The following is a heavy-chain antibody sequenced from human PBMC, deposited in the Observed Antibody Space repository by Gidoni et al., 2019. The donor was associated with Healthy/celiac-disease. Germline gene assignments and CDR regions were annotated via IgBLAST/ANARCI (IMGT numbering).Heavy chain of an antibody. V-gene: IGHV3-48*03. CDR3: GRGEDSRGWYGGGVY. CDR1: GFTFSSYE. CDR2: ISSSGSTI. J-gene: IGHJ4*02. Sequence: EVQLVESGGGLVQPGGSLRLSCAASGFTFSSYEMNWVRQAPGKGLEWVSYISSSGSTIYYADSGKGRFTISRDNAKNSLYLKMNSLRAEDTVVYYCGRGEDSRGWYGGGVYWGQGTLVTVSS. D-gene: IGHD6-19*01.